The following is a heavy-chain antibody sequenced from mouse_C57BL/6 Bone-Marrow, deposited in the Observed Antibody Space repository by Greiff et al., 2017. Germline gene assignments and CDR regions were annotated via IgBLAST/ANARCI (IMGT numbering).Heavy chain of an antibody. CDR3: ARWGYGNYGAWFAY. Sequence: QVQLQQSGTELVKPGASVKLSCKASGYTFTSYWMHWVKQRPGQGLEWIGNINPSNGGTNYNEKFKSKATLTVDKSSSTAYMQLSSLTSEDSAVYDCARWGYGNYGAWFAYWGQGTLVTVSA. D-gene: IGHD2-10*02. CDR2: INPSNGGT. J-gene: IGHJ3*01. V-gene: IGHV1-53*01. CDR1: GYTFTSYW.